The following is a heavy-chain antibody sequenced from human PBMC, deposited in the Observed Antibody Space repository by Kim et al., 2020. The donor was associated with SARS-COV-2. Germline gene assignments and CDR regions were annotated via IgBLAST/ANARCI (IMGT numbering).Heavy chain of an antibody. CDR2: INPNSGGT. J-gene: IGHJ4*02. V-gene: IGHV1-2*06. CDR3: ARLYFSGPSDSSGYYVDY. CDR1: GYTFTGYY. Sequence: ASVKVSCKASGYTFTGYYMHWVRQAPGQGLEWMGRINPNSGGTNYAQKFQGRVTMTRDTSISTAYMELSRLRSDDTAVYYCARLYFSGPSDSSGYYVDYWGQGTLVTVSS. D-gene: IGHD3-22*01.